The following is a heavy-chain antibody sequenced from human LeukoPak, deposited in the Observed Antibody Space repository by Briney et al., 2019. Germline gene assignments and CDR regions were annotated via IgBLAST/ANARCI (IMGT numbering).Heavy chain of an antibody. D-gene: IGHD6-13*01. J-gene: IGHJ4*02. Sequence: SETLSLTCTVSGGSISSSSYYLGWIRQPPGKGLEWIGSIYYSGSTYYNPTLKSRVPISVDTSKNQCSLKLSSVTAADRAVYYCARSGQGAAGVDYWGQGTLVTVSS. CDR2: IYYSGST. CDR3: ARSGQGAAGVDY. V-gene: IGHV4-39*01. CDR1: GGSISSSSYY.